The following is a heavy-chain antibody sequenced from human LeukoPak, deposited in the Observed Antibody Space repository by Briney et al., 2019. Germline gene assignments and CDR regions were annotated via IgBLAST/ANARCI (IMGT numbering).Heavy chain of an antibody. CDR3: AKNGDRGAFCSGGTCYPYYYYYMDV. Sequence: GGSLRLSCAASGFTFSIYAIHWVRQAPGKGLEWVAVISYDGISNSYADSVKGRFTISRDNSKNTLFLQINSLRAEDTAVYYCAKNGDRGAFCSGGTCYPYYYYYMDVWGKGTTVTISS. CDR1: GFTFSIYA. J-gene: IGHJ6*03. V-gene: IGHV3-30*18. CDR2: ISYDGISN. D-gene: IGHD2-15*01.